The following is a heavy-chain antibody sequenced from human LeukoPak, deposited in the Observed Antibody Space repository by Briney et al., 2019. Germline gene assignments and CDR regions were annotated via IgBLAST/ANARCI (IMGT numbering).Heavy chain of an antibody. D-gene: IGHD1-26*01. Sequence: GGSLRLSCAASGFTFSSYAMSWVRQAPGKGLEWVSVISGSGGSTYYADSVKGRFTISRDNSKNTLYLQMNSLRAEDTAVYYCAKDSWWELLYNWFDPWGQGTLVTVSS. CDR1: GFTFSSYA. CDR3: AKDSWWELLYNWFDP. CDR2: ISGSGGST. V-gene: IGHV3-23*01. J-gene: IGHJ5*02.